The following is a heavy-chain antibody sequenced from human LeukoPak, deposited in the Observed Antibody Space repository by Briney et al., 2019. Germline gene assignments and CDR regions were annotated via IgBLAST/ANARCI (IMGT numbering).Heavy chain of an antibody. Sequence: GGSLRLSCAASGFTFDDYAMHWVRQAPGKGLEWASGISWNSGSIGYADSVKGRFTISRDNAKNSLYLQMNSLRAEDTALYYCAKDRPSKYYYGSGSGMDVWGQGTTVTVSS. J-gene: IGHJ6*02. CDR1: GFTFDDYA. CDR2: ISWNSGSI. CDR3: AKDRPSKYYYGSGSGMDV. V-gene: IGHV3-9*01. D-gene: IGHD3-10*01.